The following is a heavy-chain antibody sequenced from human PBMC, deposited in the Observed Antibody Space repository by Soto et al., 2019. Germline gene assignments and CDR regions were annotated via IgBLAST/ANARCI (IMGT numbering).Heavy chain of an antibody. CDR3: TKTRSASRSPSDY. J-gene: IGHJ4*02. D-gene: IGHD3-16*02. Sequence: PGGSLRLSCVASGFKVGSTYMTWVRQAPGEGLQLVSITYSGGSTFYADSVKGRFTVSRDDSKNTLYLQMNNLTVGDTGVYYCTKTRSASRSPSDYWGQGTLVTVSS. CDR2: TYSGGST. V-gene: IGHV3-53*01. CDR1: GFKVGSTY.